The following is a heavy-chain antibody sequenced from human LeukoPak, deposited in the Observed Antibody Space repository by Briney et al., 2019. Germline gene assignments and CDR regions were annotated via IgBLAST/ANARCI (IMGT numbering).Heavy chain of an antibody. Sequence: PXETXXXXXXVSGGSISSXSXXXGWXRQPPGKGLEWIGSIHYSGTTYYNSPLKSRVTISVDRSNNQFSLKLSSVTAADTAVYYCARRAVGFDYWGQGTLVTASS. CDR1: GGSISSXSXX. CDR3: ARRAVGFDY. V-gene: IGHV4-39*07. CDR2: IHYSGTT. D-gene: IGHD4-23*01. J-gene: IGHJ4*02.